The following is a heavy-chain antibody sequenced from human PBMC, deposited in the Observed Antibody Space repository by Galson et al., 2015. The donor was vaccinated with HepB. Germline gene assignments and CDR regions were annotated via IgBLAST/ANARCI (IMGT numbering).Heavy chain of an antibody. CDR1: GFTFSNAW. D-gene: IGHD1-26*01. CDR2: IKSKSDGGTT. V-gene: IGHV3-15*01. CDR3: TTPTIVGGARRYSFEI. J-gene: IGHJ3*02. Sequence: SLRLSCAASGFTFSNAWLSWVRQAPGKGLEWVGRIKSKSDGGTTDYAAPVKGRFSISTDDSQNTVYLQMNSLKTEDTAMYYCTTPTIVGGARRYSFEIWGQGTMVTVSS.